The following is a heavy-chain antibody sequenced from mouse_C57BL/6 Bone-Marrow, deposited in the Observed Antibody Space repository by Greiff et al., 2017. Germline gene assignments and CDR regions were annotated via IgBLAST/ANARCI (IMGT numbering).Heavy chain of an antibody. CDR2: INSDGGST. V-gene: IGHV5-2*03. D-gene: IGHD6-1*01. CDR1: EYEFPSHD. CDR3: ARHDGQRRPQRFDY. J-gene: IGHJ2*01. Sequence: EVKVEESGGGLVQPGESLKLSCESNEYEFPSHDMSWVRKTPEKRLELVAAINSDGGSTYYPDTMERRFIISRDNTKKTLYMQMSSLRSEDTALYYCARHDGQRRPQRFDYWGQGTTLTVSS.